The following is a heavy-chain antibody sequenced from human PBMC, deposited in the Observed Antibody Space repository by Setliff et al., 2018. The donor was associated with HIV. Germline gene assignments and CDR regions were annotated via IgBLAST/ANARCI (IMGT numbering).Heavy chain of an antibody. CDR2: INHSGNT. V-gene: IGHV4-34*01. CDR3: ARHMVPYFYDGSVDEGDLDL. CDR1: GGSFDAYY. Sequence: PSETLSLTCAVYGGSFDAYYWSWIRQPPGKGLEWMGEINHSGNTTYNPSLESRVTISADTTKNQFSLKLSSVTAADTAVYYCARHMVPYFYDGSVDEGDLDLWGQGTLVTVSS. D-gene: IGHD3-22*01. J-gene: IGHJ5*02.